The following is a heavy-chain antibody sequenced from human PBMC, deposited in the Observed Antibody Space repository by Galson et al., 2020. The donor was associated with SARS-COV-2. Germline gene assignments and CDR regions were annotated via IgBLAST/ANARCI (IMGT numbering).Heavy chain of an antibody. CDR1: GYTFTGYY. CDR3: ARGYGSGSYYNAGY. V-gene: IGHV1-2*02. Sequence: ASVKVSCKASGYTFTGYYMYWVRQAPGQGLEWMGWINPNSGGTHYAQKFQGRVTMTRDTSISTAYMELSRLRSDDTAVYYCARGYGSGSYYNAGYWGQGTLVTVSS. D-gene: IGHD3-10*01. J-gene: IGHJ4*02. CDR2: INPNSGGT.